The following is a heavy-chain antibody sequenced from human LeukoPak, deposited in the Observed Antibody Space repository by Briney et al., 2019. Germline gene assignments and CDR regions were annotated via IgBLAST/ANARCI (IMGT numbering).Heavy chain of an antibody. Sequence: SETLSLTCTVSGGSISSDYWSWIRQPPGKGQERIWNSYYSGSTNYDPSLKSRVTISVDTSKNQFSLKLSSVTAADTAVYYCATGGGYNTERRRYYYYGMDVWGQGTTVTVSS. V-gene: IGHV4-59*12. CDR2: SYYSGST. CDR1: GGSISSDY. J-gene: IGHJ6*02. D-gene: IGHD5-24*01. CDR3: ATGGGYNTERRRYYYYGMDV.